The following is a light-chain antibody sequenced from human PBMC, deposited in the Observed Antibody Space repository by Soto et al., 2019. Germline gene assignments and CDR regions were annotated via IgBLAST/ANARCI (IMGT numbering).Light chain of an antibody. V-gene: IGKV1-9*01. J-gene: IGKJ1*01. CDR3: QHYNSYSEA. CDR1: QGISSY. Sequence: IQLTQSRSSLSASLWDRVTITCRASQGISSYLAWYQQKPGKAPKLLIYAASTLQSGVPSRFSGSGSGTDFTLTISSLQPDDFATYYCQHYNSYSEAFGQGTKVDIK. CDR2: AAS.